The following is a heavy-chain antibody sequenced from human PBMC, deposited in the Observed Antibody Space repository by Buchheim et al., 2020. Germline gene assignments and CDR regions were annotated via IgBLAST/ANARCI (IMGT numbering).Heavy chain of an antibody. Sequence: QVQLVESGGGVVQPGRSLRLSCAASGFTFSSYAMHWVRQAPGKGLEWVAVITYDGSNKYYADSVKGRFTISRDNSKNTLYLQMNSLGAEDTAVYYWARASGYLDYWGQRT. J-gene: IGHJ4*02. CDR3: ARASGYLDY. V-gene: IGHV3-30-3*01. D-gene: IGHD3-3*01. CDR1: GFTFSSYA. CDR2: ITYDGSNK.